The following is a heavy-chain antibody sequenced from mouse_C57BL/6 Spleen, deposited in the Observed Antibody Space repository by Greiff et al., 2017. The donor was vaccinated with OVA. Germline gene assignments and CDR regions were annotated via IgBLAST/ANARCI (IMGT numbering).Heavy chain of an antibody. Sequence: VQLQQSGAELARPGASVKLSCKASGYTFTSYGISWVKQRTGQGLEWIGEIYPRSGNTYYNEKFKGKATLTADKSSSTEYMELRSLTSEDSAVYFCARDYYDYDGVDYWGQGTTLTVSS. CDR3: ARDYYDYDGVDY. CDR1: GYTFTSYG. V-gene: IGHV1-81*01. CDR2: IYPRSGNT. J-gene: IGHJ2*01. D-gene: IGHD2-4*01.